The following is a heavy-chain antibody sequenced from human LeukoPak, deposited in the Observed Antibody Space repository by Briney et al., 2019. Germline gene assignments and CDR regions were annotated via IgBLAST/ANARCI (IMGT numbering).Heavy chain of an antibody. V-gene: IGHV3-33*03. Sequence: PGGSLRLSCAASRFTFSYYAMHWVRQAPGKGLEWVAVMSFDGRNISYADSVKGRFTISRDNSKNTLYLQMDSLRVDDTAVYYCAKDLTGFITMILGWGQGTLVTASS. CDR1: RFTFSYYA. D-gene: IGHD3-22*01. J-gene: IGHJ4*02. CDR3: AKDLTGFITMILG. CDR2: MSFDGRNI.